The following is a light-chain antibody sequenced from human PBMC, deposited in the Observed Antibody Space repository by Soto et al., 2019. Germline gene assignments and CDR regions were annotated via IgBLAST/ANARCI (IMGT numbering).Light chain of an antibody. CDR3: QQSYTSTTT. J-gene: IGKJ5*01. V-gene: IGKV1-39*01. CDR2: GAS. Sequence: DIQMTHSPSFLSASVGDRGTITCRASQSIGKHLNWYQQKPGKAPKFLIYGASTLQSGVTSRFTGSGSGTDFTLNVNSLQAEEFATYYCQQSYTSTTTVGQGTRLEI. CDR1: QSIGKH.